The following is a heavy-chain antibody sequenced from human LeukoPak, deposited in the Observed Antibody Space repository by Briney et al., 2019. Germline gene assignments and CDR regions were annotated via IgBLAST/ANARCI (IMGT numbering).Heavy chain of an antibody. CDR1: RYTFTSYD. Sequence: ASVKVSCKAFRYTFTSYDINWVRQAPGQGLEWVGWMNPRTGNTGYAPKFQGRVTMSRDTSTSTAYLELSGLRSEDTAVYYCARLSETPDYYGSGGYLYLAYWGQGTRVTVSS. J-gene: IGHJ4*02. D-gene: IGHD3-22*01. V-gene: IGHV1-8*02. CDR3: ARLSETPDYYGSGGYLYLAY. CDR2: MNPRTGNT.